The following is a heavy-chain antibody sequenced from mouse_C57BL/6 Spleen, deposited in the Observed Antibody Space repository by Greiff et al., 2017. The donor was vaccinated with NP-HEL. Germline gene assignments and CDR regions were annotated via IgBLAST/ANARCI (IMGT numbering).Heavy chain of an antibody. CDR1: GIDFSRYW. CDR3: ARRRSYYDPYYAMDY. J-gene: IGHJ4*01. Sequence: EVKLVESGGGLVQPGGSLKLSCAASGIDFSRYWMSWVRRAPGKGLEWIGEINPDSSTINYAPSLKDKFIISRDNAKNTLYLQMSKVRSEDTALYYCARRRSYYDPYYAMDYWGQGTSVTVSS. CDR2: INPDSSTI. D-gene: IGHD2-4*01. V-gene: IGHV4-1*01.